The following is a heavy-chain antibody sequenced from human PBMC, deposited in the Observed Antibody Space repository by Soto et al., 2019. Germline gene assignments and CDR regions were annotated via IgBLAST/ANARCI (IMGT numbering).Heavy chain of an antibody. J-gene: IGHJ3*02. CDR3: ARDQGVGVAATRDAFDI. Sequence: GGSLRLSCAASGFTFSSYAMHWVRQAPGKGLEWVAVISYDGSNKYYADSVKGRFTISRDNSKNTLYLQMNSLRAEDTAVYYCARDQGVGVAATRDAFDIWGQGTMVTVSS. D-gene: IGHD2-15*01. CDR2: ISYDGSNK. V-gene: IGHV3-30-3*01. CDR1: GFTFSSYA.